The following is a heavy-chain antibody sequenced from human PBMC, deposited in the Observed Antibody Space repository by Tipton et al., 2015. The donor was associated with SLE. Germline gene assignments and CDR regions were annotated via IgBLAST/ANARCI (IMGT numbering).Heavy chain of an antibody. CDR3: ARCTIFGVVRGSFDC. J-gene: IGHJ4*02. D-gene: IGHD3-3*01. CDR1: GASLNDYY. Sequence: TLSLTCAVYGASLNDYYWTWIRQPPGKGLEWIGDINHSGSTDCNPSLKIRVTMSVDTSKNQFSLNLTSVTAADTALYYCARCTIFGVVRGSFDCWAQGTRITVSS. V-gene: IGHV4-34*01. CDR2: INHSGST.